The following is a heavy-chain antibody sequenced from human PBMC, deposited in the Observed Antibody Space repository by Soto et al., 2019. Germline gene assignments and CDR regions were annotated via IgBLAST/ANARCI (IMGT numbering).Heavy chain of an antibody. J-gene: IGHJ4*02. CDR1: GGSISSGDYY. CDR2: IYYSGST. CDR3: ARASRFLHYFDY. V-gene: IGHV4-30-4*01. Sequence: SETLSLTCTVSGGSISSGDYYWSWIRQPPGKGLEWIGYIYYSGSTYYNPSLKSRVTISVDTSKNQFSLKLSSVTAADTAVYYCARASRFLHYFDYWGQGTLVTVS.